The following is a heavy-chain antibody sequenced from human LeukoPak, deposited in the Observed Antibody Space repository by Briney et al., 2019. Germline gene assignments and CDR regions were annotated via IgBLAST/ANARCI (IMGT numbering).Heavy chain of an antibody. D-gene: IGHD3-16*01. Sequence: GGSLRLSCVVSGFNFSNYWMNWVRQAPGKGLEWVANIKHDGSEKYYVDSVKGRFSISRDNAKKSLYLQINSLRAEDTAVYYCARALSHCLDYWGQGTLVTVS. CDR3: ARALSHCLDY. J-gene: IGHJ4*02. V-gene: IGHV3-7*01. CDR1: GFNFSNYW. CDR2: IKHDGSEK.